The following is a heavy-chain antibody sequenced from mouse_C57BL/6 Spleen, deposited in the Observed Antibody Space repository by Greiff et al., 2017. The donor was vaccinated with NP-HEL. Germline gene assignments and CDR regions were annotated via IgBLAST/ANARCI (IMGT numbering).Heavy chain of an antibody. V-gene: IGHV1-61*01. J-gene: IGHJ4*01. CDR3: ARLGYGNYYAMDY. CDR2: IYPSDSET. CDR1: GYTFTSYW. Sequence: QVQLQQPGAELVRPGSSVKLSCKASGYTFTSYWMDWVKQRPGQGLEWIGNIYPSDSETHYNQKFKDKATLTVDKSSSTAYMQLSSLTSEDSAVYYCARLGYGNYYAMDYWGQGTSVTVSS. D-gene: IGHD2-1*01.